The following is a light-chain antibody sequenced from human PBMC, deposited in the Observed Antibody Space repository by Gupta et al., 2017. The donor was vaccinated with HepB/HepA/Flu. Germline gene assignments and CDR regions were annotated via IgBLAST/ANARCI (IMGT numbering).Light chain of an antibody. CDR2: GAY. Sequence: EIVMTQSPATLSVSPGERATLSCRASQSVSSNLAWYQQRPGQAPRLLIFGAYTRATGIPARFSGSASGTEFTLTIRSLQSEDFAVYYCQQYNYWPRTFGQGTKVEIK. J-gene: IGKJ1*01. CDR1: QSVSSN. V-gene: IGKV3-15*01. CDR3: QQYNYWPRT.